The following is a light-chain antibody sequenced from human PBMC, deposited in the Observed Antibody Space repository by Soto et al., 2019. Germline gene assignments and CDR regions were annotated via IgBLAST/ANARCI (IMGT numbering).Light chain of an antibody. CDR3: KQRPNRLPG. V-gene: IGKV3-11*01. CDR2: DAS. CDR1: QSVTNY. Sequence: LSLSLVEGATINCRASQSVTNYIAWYQQRPGQAPRLLIYDASNRATGVPARFSVSGSGTHFTLTICGLEPPDFRLYYSKQRPNRLPGFGPGTKLDIK. J-gene: IGKJ3*01.